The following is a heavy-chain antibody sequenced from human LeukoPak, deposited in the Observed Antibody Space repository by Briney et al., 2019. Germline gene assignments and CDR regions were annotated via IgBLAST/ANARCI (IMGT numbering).Heavy chain of an antibody. Sequence: SETLSHTCAVYGGSFSGYYWSWIRQPPGKGLEWIGEINHSGSTNYNPSLKSRVTISVDTSKNQFSLKLSSVTAADTAVYYCARDHYYDSSGYYPNYFDYWGQGTLVTVSS. CDR2: INHSGST. CDR1: GGSFSGYY. J-gene: IGHJ4*02. V-gene: IGHV4-34*01. D-gene: IGHD3-22*01. CDR3: ARDHYYDSSGYYPNYFDY.